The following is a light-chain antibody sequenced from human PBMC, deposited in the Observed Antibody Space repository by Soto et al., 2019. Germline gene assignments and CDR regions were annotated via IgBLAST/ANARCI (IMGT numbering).Light chain of an antibody. CDR1: QSISNH. V-gene: IGKV1-39*01. CDR2: AAS. CDR3: QQRSNWILS. J-gene: IGKJ4*01. Sequence: DIQMTQSPSSLSASVEDRVIITCRASQSISNHLNWYQQKPGKAPKLLIFAASSLQSGVPSRFSGSRSGPDFTLTISSLEPEDFAVYYCQQRSNWILSFGGGTKV.